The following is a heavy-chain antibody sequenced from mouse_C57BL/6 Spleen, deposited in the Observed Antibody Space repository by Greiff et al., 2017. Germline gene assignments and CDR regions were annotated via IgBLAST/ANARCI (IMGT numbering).Heavy chain of an antibody. CDR1: GYAFSSSW. D-gene: IGHD2-14*01. CDR2: NYPGDGDT. J-gene: IGHJ2*01. CDR3: ARKVFNDY. V-gene: IGHV1-82*01. Sequence: VQLQESGPELVKPGASVKISCKASGYAFSSSWMNWVKQRPGKGLEWIGRNYPGDGDTNYNGKFKGKATLTADKSSSTAYMQLSSLTSEDSAVYFCARKVFNDYWGQGTTLTVSS.